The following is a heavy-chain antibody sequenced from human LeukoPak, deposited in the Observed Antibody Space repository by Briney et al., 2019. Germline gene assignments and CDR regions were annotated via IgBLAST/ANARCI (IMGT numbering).Heavy chain of an antibody. Sequence: ASVKVSCKASGYPFINYGISWVRQAPGQGLEWMGWISIYSGKTKYAQRFQGRVIMTTDTSTSTAYMELRSLRSDDTAVFYCARDFWVRHSAPAPKDLWGQGTLVTVSS. D-gene: IGHD2-2*01. V-gene: IGHV1-18*01. CDR3: ARDFWVRHSAPAPKDL. J-gene: IGHJ5*02. CDR1: GYPFINYG. CDR2: ISIYSGKT.